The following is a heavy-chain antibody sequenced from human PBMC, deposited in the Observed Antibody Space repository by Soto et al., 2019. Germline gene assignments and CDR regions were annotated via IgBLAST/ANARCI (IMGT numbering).Heavy chain of an antibody. CDR2: ISSSSFTI. V-gene: IGHV3-48*01. CDR3: ARDYIDVWSGHFDY. Sequence: EVHLVESGGRLVQPGGSLRLSCAASGFSFSDYSMNWVRQAPGRGLEWVAYISSSSFTINYADSVEGRFAISRDNAKNSMYLQMNSLRAEDTAVYYCARDYIDVWSGHFDYWGQGALVTVSS. J-gene: IGHJ4*02. D-gene: IGHD3-3*01. CDR1: GFSFSDYS.